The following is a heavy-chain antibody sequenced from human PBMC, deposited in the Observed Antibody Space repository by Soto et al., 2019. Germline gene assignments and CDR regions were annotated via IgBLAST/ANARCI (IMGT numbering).Heavy chain of an antibody. V-gene: IGHV4-4*07. J-gene: IGHJ1*01. CDR2: ITVNGIT. D-gene: IGHD1-26*01. CDR1: GAYVSDFS. Sequence: QVQQLESGPGLVKPWDTLSLTCTVSGAYVSDFSWSWIRQPAGKGLEWIGRITVNGITQYTPSSRSRVTTSMDTSRNQFSLSLQSATAADTAIYYCARESGEKWTYEAHWGQATLVTVSS. CDR3: ARESGEKWTYEAH.